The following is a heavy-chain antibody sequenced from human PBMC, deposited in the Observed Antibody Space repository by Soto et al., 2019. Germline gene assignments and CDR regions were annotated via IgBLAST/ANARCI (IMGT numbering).Heavy chain of an antibody. J-gene: IGHJ4*02. D-gene: IGHD1-26*01. CDR1: GGSISSSSYY. CDR3: ARHGEGGSYYGY. Sequence: QLQLQESGPGLVKPSETLSLTCTVSGGSISSSSYYWGWIRQPPGKGLEWIGGIYYSGSTYYNPSLKSRVTISVDTSKNQFSLKLSSVTAADTAVYYCARHGEGGSYYGYWGQGTLVTVSS. V-gene: IGHV4-39*01. CDR2: IYYSGST.